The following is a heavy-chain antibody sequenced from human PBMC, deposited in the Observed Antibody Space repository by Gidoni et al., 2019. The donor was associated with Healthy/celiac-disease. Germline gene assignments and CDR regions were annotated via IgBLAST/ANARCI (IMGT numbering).Heavy chain of an antibody. V-gene: IGHV3-30-3*01. Sequence: QVQLVESGGGVVQPGRSLSLSCAASGFPFSSYAMHWVRQAPGKGLEWVAVISYDGSNKYYADSVKGRFTISRDNSKNTLYLQMNSLRAEDTAVYYCARAPYSGYDWGDYWGQGTLVTVSS. J-gene: IGHJ4*02. CDR1: GFPFSSYA. D-gene: IGHD5-12*01. CDR3: ARAPYSGYDWGDY. CDR2: ISYDGSNK.